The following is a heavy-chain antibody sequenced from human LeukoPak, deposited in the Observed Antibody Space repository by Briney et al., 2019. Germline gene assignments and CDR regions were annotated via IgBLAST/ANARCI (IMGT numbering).Heavy chain of an antibody. CDR2: IYTSGST. CDR1: GGSIGSSY. D-gene: IGHD6-13*01. CDR3: ARDRGSPPDYYYYVDV. Sequence: SETLSLTCTVSGGSIGSSYWSWIRQPAGKGLEWIGRIYTSGSTNYNPSLKSRVTMSVDTSKNQFSLKLSSVTAADTAVYYCARDRGSPPDYYYYVDVWGKGTTVTVSS. J-gene: IGHJ6*03. V-gene: IGHV4-4*07.